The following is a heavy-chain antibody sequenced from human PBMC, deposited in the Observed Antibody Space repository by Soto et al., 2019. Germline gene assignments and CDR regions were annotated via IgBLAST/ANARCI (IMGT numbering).Heavy chain of an antibody. CDR1: GGSISSYY. D-gene: IGHD3-10*01. V-gene: IGHV4-59*08. CDR3: ARQGFGPLHGLVDV. CDR2: VHHSWGS. Sequence: QVQLQESGPGLVKPSETLSLSCTVSGGSISSYYWSWFRQSPGKRMEWIGYVHHSWGSSYNPSLQSRVAISLDTSKSQFSLSVTSVTATDTAVYHCARQGFGPLHGLVDVWGQGTTVTVSS. J-gene: IGHJ6*02.